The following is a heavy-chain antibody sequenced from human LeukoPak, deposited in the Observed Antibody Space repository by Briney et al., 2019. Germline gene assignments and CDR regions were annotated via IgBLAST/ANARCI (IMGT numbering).Heavy chain of an antibody. CDR3: AKHPLSGGNSRSLFDY. CDR2: ISGSGATT. J-gene: IGHJ4*02. Sequence: PGGSLRLSCAASGFIFTSYAMSWVRHTPGKGLEWVSGISGSGATTYYADSVKGRFTISRDNSKNTLYLQMNSLRAEDTAVYYCAKHPLSGGNSRSLFDYWGQGTLVTVSS. CDR1: GFIFTSYA. V-gene: IGHV3-23*01. D-gene: IGHD4-23*01.